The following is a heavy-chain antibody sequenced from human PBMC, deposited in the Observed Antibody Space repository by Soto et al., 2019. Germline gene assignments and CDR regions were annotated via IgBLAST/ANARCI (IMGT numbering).Heavy chain of an antibody. CDR2: ITSKSTTI. V-gene: IGHV3-48*02. CDR1: GFTFTSYS. D-gene: IGHD2-2*01. J-gene: IGHJ5*02. Sequence: GGSLRLSCAASGFTFTSYSMNWVRQAPGQGLEWVSYITSKSTTIKYADSVKGRFTVSRDNAKNSLYLQLNSLRDEDTAVYYCAREMGACSDSSCYPGPYDSWRERALVTVSS. CDR3: AREMGACSDSSCYPGPYDS.